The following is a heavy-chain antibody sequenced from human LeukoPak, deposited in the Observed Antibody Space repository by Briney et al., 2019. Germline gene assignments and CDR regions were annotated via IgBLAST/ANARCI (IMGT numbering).Heavy chain of an antibody. CDR1: GFTFSSYW. D-gene: IGHD6-13*01. CDR2: IKQDGSEK. CDR3: ARDLPSIVAAAGAYGMDV. V-gene: IGHV3-7*01. J-gene: IGHJ6*02. Sequence: PGGSLRLSCAASGFTFSSYWMSWVRQAPGKGLEWVANIKQDGSEKYYVDSVKGRFTISRDNAKNSLYLQMNSLRAEDTAVYYCARDLPSIVAAAGAYGMDVWGQGTTVTVSS.